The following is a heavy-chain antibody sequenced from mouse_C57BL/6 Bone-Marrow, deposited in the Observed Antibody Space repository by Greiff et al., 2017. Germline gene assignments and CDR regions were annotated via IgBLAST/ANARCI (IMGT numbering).Heavy chain of an antibody. D-gene: IGHD1-1*01. V-gene: IGHV5-17*01. CDR1: GFTFSDYG. CDR3: ACYGSSSCWFAY. Sequence: EVHLVESGGGLVKPGGSLKLSCAASGFTFSDYGMHWVRQAPEKGLEWVAYISSGSSTIYYADTVKGRFTMSRDNATNTLFLQLTSLRSEDTAVYYCACYGSSSCWFAYWGPGTLVTVSA. CDR2: ISSGSSTI. J-gene: IGHJ3*01.